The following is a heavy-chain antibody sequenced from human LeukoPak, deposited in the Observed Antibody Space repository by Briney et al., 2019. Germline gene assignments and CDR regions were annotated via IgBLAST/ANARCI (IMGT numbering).Heavy chain of an antibody. CDR3: ARDLVTVTKGFDI. CDR2: ISYIGRT. Sequence: SETLSLTCAVSDDSFSSHYWTWIRQPPGKGLEWIGYISYIGRTNYNPSLKSRVTISIDTTKNQFSLKLTSVTAADTAVYYCARDLVTVTKGFDIWGQGTMVSVSS. V-gene: IGHV4-59*11. D-gene: IGHD4-17*01. CDR1: DDSFSSHY. J-gene: IGHJ3*02.